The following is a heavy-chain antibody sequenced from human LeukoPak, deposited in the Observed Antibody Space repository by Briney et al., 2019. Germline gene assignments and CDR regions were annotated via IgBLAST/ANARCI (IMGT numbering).Heavy chain of an antibody. V-gene: IGHV3-23*01. D-gene: IGHD6-13*01. CDR1: GFTFSSYA. Sequence: GGSLRLSCAASGFTFSSYAMSWVRPAPGKGLEWVSAISGSGGSTYYADSVKGRFTISRDNSKNTLYLQMNSLRAEDTAVYYCAKGGSAAGYYFDYWGQGTLVTVSS. CDR2: ISGSGGST. CDR3: AKGGSAAGYYFDY. J-gene: IGHJ4*02.